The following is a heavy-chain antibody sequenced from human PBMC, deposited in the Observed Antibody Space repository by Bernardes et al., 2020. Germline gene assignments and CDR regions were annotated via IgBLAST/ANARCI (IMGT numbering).Heavy chain of an antibody. Sequence: ASVKVSCKASGYTLTSYGINWVRQAPGQGLEWMGWISAYSGYTNYAQKFQDRVTMTTDTSTSTAYMELRSLRSDDTAVYYCARDLSGLRSSSSDYWGQGTLVTVSS. J-gene: IGHJ4*02. CDR3: ARDLSGLRSSSSDY. D-gene: IGHD5-12*01. CDR1: GYTLTSYG. V-gene: IGHV1-18*01. CDR2: ISAYSGYT.